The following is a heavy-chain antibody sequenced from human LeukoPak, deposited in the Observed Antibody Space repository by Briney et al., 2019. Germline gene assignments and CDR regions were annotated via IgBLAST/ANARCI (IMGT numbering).Heavy chain of an antibody. Sequence: HPGRSLRLSCAASGFTFDDYAMHWVRQAPGKGLEWVSGISWNSGSIGYADSVKGRFTISRDNAKNSLYLQMNSLRAEDTALYYCAKDTSTGTQGYYYGMDVWGQGTTVTVSS. J-gene: IGHJ6*02. CDR3: AKDTSTGTQGYYYGMDV. CDR2: ISWNSGSI. CDR1: GFTFDDYA. V-gene: IGHV3-9*01. D-gene: IGHD1-1*01.